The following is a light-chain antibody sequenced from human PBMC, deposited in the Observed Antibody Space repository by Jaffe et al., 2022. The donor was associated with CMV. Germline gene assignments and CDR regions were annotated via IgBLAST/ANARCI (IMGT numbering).Light chain of an antibody. J-gene: IGLJ1*01. CDR1: SLRSYY. CDR3: NTRDNIGNQV. Sequence: SSELTQDPAVSVALGQTVRITCQGDSLRSYYASWYQQKPGQAPVLVIYAKNNRPSGIPDRFSGSSSGNTASLTITGAQAEDEGDYYCNTRDNIGNQVLGTGTKVTVL. CDR2: AKN. V-gene: IGLV3-19*01.